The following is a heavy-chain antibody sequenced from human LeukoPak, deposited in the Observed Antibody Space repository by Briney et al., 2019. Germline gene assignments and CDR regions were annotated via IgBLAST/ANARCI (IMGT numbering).Heavy chain of an antibody. CDR1: GYSFTTYW. CDR2: IFPGDSDT. D-gene: IGHD1-26*01. V-gene: IGHV5-51*01. CDR3: ARHGIVGATSWFDP. Sequence: GESLKISCKGSGYSFTTYWIGWVRQMPGKGLEWIGIIFPGDSDTTYSPSLQGQVTISADKSISTAYLQWSSLKASDTAMYYCARHGIVGATSWFDPWGQGTLVTVSS. J-gene: IGHJ5*02.